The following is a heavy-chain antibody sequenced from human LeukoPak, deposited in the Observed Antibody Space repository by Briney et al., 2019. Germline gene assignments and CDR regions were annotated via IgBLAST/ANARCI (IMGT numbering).Heavy chain of an antibody. CDR3: ARGTDFQR. J-gene: IGHJ1*01. CDR1: GSSISDYY. CDR2: VHYSGST. Sequence: PSETLSLTCTVSGSSISDYYWSWIRQPPGKGLEWIGYVHYSGSTIYNPSLKSRVTMSADTPNYQVSLRLTSVTAADAAVYYCARGTDFQRWGQGTLVTVSS. V-gene: IGHV4-59*08.